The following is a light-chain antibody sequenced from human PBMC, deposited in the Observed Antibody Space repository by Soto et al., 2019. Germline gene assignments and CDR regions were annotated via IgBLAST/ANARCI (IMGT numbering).Light chain of an antibody. CDR2: GAS. J-gene: IGKJ1*01. V-gene: IGKV3-20*01. CDR3: QHYGSLPTAWT. CDR1: QSFTNNF. Sequence: EIVLTQSPGSLSLSPGERATLSCRASQSFTNNFLAWYQQKPGQAPRLLIYGASSRATGTPDRFSGSGSGTDFTLTISRLEPEDFGVYYCQHYGSLPTAWTFGQGTKVDIK.